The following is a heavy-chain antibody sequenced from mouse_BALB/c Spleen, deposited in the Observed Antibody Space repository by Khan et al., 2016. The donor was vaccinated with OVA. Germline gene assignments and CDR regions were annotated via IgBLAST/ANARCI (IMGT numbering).Heavy chain of an antibody. V-gene: IGHV6-6*01. CDR3: TPNYVRYYYSMDY. J-gene: IGHJ4*01. CDR2: IRSKAINHAT. D-gene: IGHD1-1*01. CDR1: GFTFSDAW. Sequence: EVKLEESGGGLVQPGGSMKLSCAASGFTFSDAWMYWVRQSPGKGLEWVAEIRSKAINHATYYDVSGRGRFTVSRDDSKSSVYMQMTSLRPEDTGMYYCTPNYVRYYYSMDYWGQGTSVTVSS.